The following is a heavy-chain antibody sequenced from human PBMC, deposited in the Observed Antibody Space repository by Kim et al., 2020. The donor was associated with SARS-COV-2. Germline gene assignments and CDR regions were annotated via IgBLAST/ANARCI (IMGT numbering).Heavy chain of an antibody. CDR3: ARDYYDSSLSMDV. Sequence: YNPSLSGRVSISLDTFKNQFSLRLISVTAADSAVYYCARDYYDSSLSMDVWGQGTTVTVSS. V-gene: IGHV4-59*01. D-gene: IGHD3-22*01. J-gene: IGHJ6*02.